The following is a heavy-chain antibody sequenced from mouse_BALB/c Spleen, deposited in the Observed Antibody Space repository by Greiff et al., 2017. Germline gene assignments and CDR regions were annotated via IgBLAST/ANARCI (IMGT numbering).Heavy chain of an antibody. V-gene: IGHV1-54*01. D-gene: IGHD2-10*02. J-gene: IGHJ4*01. CDR2: INPGSGGT. Sequence: QVQLKQSGAELVRPGTSVKVSCKASGYAFTNYLIEWVKQRPGQGLEWIGVINPGSGGTNYNEKFKGKATLTADKSSSTAYMQLSSLTSDDSAVYFCARGYGNYVNYYAMDYWGQGTSVTVSS. CDR3: ARGYGNYVNYYAMDY. CDR1: GYAFTNYL.